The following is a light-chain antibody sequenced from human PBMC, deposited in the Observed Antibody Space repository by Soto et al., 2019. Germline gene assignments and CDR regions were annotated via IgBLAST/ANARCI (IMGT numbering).Light chain of an antibody. J-gene: IGLJ1*01. CDR3: SSYTSSSTLCV. CDR1: SRDVGGYNY. CDR2: EVS. Sequence: QSALTQPASVSGSPGQSITISCTGTSRDVGGYNYVSWYQQHPGKAPKLMIYEVSNRPSGVSNRFSGSKSGNTASLTISGLQAEDEADYYCSSYTSSSTLCVFGTGTKVTVL. V-gene: IGLV2-14*01.